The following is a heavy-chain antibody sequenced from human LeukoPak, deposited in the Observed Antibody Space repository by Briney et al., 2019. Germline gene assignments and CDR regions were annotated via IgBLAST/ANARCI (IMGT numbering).Heavy chain of an antibody. CDR2: TRNKANSYTT. Sequence: GGSLRLSCAASGFTFSDHYMDWVRQAPGKGLEWVGRTRNKANSYTTEYAASVKGRFTISRDDSKNSLYLQMNSLKTEDTAVYYCAREIVVVTASINYYYYGMDVWGQGTTVTVSS. CDR1: GFTFSDHY. CDR3: AREIVVVTASINYYYYGMDV. D-gene: IGHD2-21*02. V-gene: IGHV3-72*01. J-gene: IGHJ6*01.